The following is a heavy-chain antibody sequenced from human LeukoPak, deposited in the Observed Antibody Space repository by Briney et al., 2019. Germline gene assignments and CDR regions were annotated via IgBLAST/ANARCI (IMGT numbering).Heavy chain of an antibody. CDR2: ISSSSSYI. CDR1: GFTFSSYS. V-gene: IGHV3-21*01. J-gene: IGHJ6*03. Sequence: PGGSLRLSCAASGFTFSSYSMNWVRQAPVKGLEWVSSISSSSSYIYYADSVKGRFTISRDNAKNSLYLQMNSLRAEDTAVYYCARDVGSNWNYAYYYYMDVWGKGSSVTVSS. D-gene: IGHD1-7*01. CDR3: ARDVGSNWNYAYYYYMDV.